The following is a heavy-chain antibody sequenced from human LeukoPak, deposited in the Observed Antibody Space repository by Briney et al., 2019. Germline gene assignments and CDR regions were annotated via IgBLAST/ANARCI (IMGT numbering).Heavy chain of an antibody. V-gene: IGHV1-2*02. CDR1: GYTFTGYF. CDR3: AREGGIAAAGHNWFDP. CDR2: INPNTGGP. J-gene: IGHJ5*02. Sequence: GASVKVSCKASGYTFTGYFMHWVRQAPGQGLEWMGWINPNTGGPNYAQKFQGRVTMTRDTSISTAYMELSRLRSDDTAVYYCAREGGIAAAGHNWFDPWGQGTLVTVSS. D-gene: IGHD6-13*01.